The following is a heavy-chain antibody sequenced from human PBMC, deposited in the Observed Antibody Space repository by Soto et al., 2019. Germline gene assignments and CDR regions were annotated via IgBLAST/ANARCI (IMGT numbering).Heavy chain of an antibody. D-gene: IGHD3-10*01. Sequence: EVQVSESGGGLVQPGGSLRLSCATSGFTFSHYPMNWVRQAPGKGLEWVSGISAGGDRTYYADSVKGRFTIFRDNSKISVALQMNSLRVEDTAVYYCARRGWGQGTLVTVST. CDR1: GFTFSHYP. J-gene: IGHJ4*02. CDR2: ISAGGDRT. CDR3: ARRG. V-gene: IGHV3-23*01.